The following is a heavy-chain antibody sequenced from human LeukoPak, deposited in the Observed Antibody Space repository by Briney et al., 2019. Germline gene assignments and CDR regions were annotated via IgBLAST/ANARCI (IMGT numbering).Heavy chain of an antibody. CDR3: AREGVATIVDY. CDR1: GYTFSSYG. Sequence: GASVKVSCKASGYTFSSYGISWVRQAPGQGLEWMGWISAYNHNTNYAQKLQDRVTMTTDTSTSTAYMELRSLRSDDTAVYYCAREGVATIVDYWGQGTLVTVPS. J-gene: IGHJ4*02. D-gene: IGHD5-24*01. V-gene: IGHV1-18*01. CDR2: ISAYNHNT.